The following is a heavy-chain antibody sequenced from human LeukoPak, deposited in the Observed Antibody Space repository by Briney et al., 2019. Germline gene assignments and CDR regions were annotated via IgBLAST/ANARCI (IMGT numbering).Heavy chain of an antibody. J-gene: IGHJ5*02. Sequence: GGSLRLSCAGSGFTFATYSLHWVRQTPGKGLQWVSSLNVRGGITDNADSVRGRFTISRDNTKSTLFLQMNDLRAEETPLYFSARCHDYNNVDPWFEPWSRGTLVTVSS. CDR3: ARCHDYNNVDPWFEP. CDR1: GFTFATYS. CDR2: LNVRGGIT. D-gene: IGHD4-11*01. V-gene: IGHV3-21*03.